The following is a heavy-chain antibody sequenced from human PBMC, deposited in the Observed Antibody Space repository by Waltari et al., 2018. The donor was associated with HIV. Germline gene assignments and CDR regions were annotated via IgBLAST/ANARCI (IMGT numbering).Heavy chain of an antibody. CDR2: TRMKTCGGTT. CDR3: SRVGAAAAVTLDY. CDR1: GFSFGGYA. V-gene: IGHV3-49*04. Sequence: EVQLVESGGGLVQPGRSLRLSCTASGFSFGGYAVSWVGQAPGRGPEWGGCTRMKTCGGTTEYAASVKGRLTISRDDSKSIAYLQMNSLKSEDTAVYYCSRVGAAAAVTLDYWGQGTLVTVSS. J-gene: IGHJ4*02. D-gene: IGHD6-13*01.